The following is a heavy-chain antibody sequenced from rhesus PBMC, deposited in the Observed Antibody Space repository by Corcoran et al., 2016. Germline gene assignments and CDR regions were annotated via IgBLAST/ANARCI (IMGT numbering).Heavy chain of an antibody. V-gene: IGHV3-136*01. CDR1: GFTFSSYD. Sequence: EVQLVESGGGLVQPGGSLRLSCAASGFTFSSYDMSWVRQAPGKGLEWVSYISCTGKTTYYADSVKGRFTISRANAKNSLSLQMSSLRAEDTAVYYCTSEFDGYFDYWGQGVLVTVSS. CDR2: ISCTGKTT. J-gene: IGHJ4*01. CDR3: TSEFDGYFDY.